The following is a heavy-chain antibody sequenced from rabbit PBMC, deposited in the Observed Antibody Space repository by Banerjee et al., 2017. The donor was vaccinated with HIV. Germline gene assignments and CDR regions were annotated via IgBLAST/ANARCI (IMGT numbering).Heavy chain of an antibody. CDR1: GFDFNNNA. V-gene: IGHV1S45*01. Sequence: QEQLVESGGGLVKPGGTLTLTCKASGFDFNNNAMCWVRHATGKGLEWIVSIDNGINGSTYYASWAKGRFTISKTASATVTLQSASLTDADTAAYFCAWDFTLWGPGTLVTVS. CDR3: AWDFTL. J-gene: IGHJ4*01. CDR2: IDNGINGST.